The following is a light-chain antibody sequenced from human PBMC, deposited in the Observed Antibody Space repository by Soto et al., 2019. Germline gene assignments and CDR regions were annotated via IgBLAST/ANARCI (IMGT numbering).Light chain of an antibody. CDR3: QVWDRSSDHVV. CDR1: NIGSKS. Sequence: SYELTQPPSVSVAPGQTARITCGGNNIGSKSVHWYQQKPGQAPVLAVYDDSDRPSGIPERFSGSNSGNTATLTISRVEAGDEADYYCQVWDRSSDHVVFGGGTSLTVL. CDR2: DDS. V-gene: IGLV3-21*02. J-gene: IGLJ2*01.